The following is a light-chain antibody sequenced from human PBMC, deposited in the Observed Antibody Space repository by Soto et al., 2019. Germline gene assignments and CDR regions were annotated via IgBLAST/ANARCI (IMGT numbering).Light chain of an antibody. CDR1: QSVSSSY. J-gene: IGKJ4*01. V-gene: IGKV3-20*01. Sequence: EIVLTQSPGTLSLSPGERATLSCRASQSVSSSYLAWYQQKPGQAPRLLIYGASSRATGIPDRFSGSGSGTDFTLTISRLEPDDFAVYYCQQYGSSPLTFGGETKVEIK. CDR2: GAS. CDR3: QQYGSSPLT.